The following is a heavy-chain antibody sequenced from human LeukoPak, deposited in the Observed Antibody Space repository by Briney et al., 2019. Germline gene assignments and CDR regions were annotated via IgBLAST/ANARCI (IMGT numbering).Heavy chain of an antibody. CDR2: LSGSGNST. J-gene: IGHJ4*02. CDR3: ARDNYDSSGYGIDY. D-gene: IGHD3-22*01. Sequence: GGSLRLSCAASGFTFRYYAMSWVRQAPGKGLEWVSSLSGSGNSTYYADSVKGRFTMSRDNSKNTLYLQMNSLRAEDTAVYYCARDNYDSSGYGIDYWGQGTLVTVSS. V-gene: IGHV3-23*01. CDR1: GFTFRYYA.